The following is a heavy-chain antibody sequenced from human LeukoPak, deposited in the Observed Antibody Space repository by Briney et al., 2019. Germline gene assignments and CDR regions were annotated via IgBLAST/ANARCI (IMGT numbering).Heavy chain of an antibody. Sequence: GGSLRLSCAASGFTFSSYAMHWVRQAPGKGLEWVAVISYDGSNKYYADSAKGRFTISRDNSKNTLYLQMNSLRAEDTAVYYCARGGGIQLWLTVYWGQGTLVTVSS. V-gene: IGHV3-30-3*01. CDR3: ARGGGIQLWLTVY. CDR2: ISYDGSNK. CDR1: GFTFSSYA. J-gene: IGHJ4*02. D-gene: IGHD5-18*01.